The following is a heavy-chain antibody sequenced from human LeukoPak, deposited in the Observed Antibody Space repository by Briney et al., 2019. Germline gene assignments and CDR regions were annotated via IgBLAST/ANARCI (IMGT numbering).Heavy chain of an antibody. CDR3: ATSHDSAGND. V-gene: IGHV3-7*01. J-gene: IGHJ4*02. CDR2: IRHDGNAK. D-gene: IGHD2-15*01. CDR1: GFAFSDFW. Sequence: GSLRLSCAASGFAFSDFWMSWVRQAPGKGLEWVANIRHDGNAKNYVPSVRGRLTISRDNAKNSLYLQMNSLTVEDTAVYYCATSHDSAGNDWGQGTLVTVSS.